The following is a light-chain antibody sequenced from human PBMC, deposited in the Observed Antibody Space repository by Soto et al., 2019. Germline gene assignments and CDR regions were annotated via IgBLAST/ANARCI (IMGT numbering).Light chain of an antibody. V-gene: IGKV3-15*01. J-gene: IGKJ5*01. CDR2: DKS. CDR1: QSVRNK. Sequence: IVVTQSPATLSVSPGERVTLSCRASQSVRNKVAWYQQKPGETSRVIIYDKSTRAADSPARFSGSGYGTYFTLTISSMQYEDFAVYYCQQYNIWRSITFGPGTRLEIK. CDR3: QQYNIWRSIT.